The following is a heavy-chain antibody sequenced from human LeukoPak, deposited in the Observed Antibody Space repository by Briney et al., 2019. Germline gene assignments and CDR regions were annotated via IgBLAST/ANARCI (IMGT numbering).Heavy chain of an antibody. J-gene: IGHJ4*02. CDR1: GFTFSSYS. V-gene: IGHV3-48*01. Sequence: PGGSLRLSCAASGFTFSSYSMNWVRQAPGKGLEWVSYISLSSSTIYYADSVKGRFTISRDNAKNSLYLQMNSLRAEDTAVYYCARDQVAVADPFDYWGQGTLVTVSS. CDR2: ISLSSSTI. D-gene: IGHD6-19*01. CDR3: ARDQVAVADPFDY.